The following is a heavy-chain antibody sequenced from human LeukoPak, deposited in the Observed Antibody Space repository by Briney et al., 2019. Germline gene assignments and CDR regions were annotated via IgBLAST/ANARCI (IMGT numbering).Heavy chain of an antibody. CDR2: IWYDGSNK. Sequence: GGSLRLSCAASGFTFNSYGMHWVRQAPGKGLEWVAVIWYDGSNKYYADSVKGRLTISRDNSKNTLYLQMNSLRAEDTAVYYCAKDRCGGDCYWFDYWGQGTLVTVSS. J-gene: IGHJ4*02. CDR1: GFTFNSYG. D-gene: IGHD2-21*02. CDR3: AKDRCGGDCYWFDY. V-gene: IGHV3-33*06.